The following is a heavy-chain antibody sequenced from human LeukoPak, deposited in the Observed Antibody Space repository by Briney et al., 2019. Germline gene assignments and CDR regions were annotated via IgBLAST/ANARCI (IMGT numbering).Heavy chain of an antibody. CDR1: GFTFSSYA. CDR2: ISGSGGVT. D-gene: IGHD3-22*01. V-gene: IGHV3-23*01. CDR3: ANLPSQNDNY. Sequence: GGSLRLSCAASGFTFSSYAMNWVRQAPGKGLEWISGISGSGGVTYYADSVKGRFTISRDNSKNTLYLQMNSLRAEDTAVYYCANLPSQNDNYWGQGTLVTVSS. J-gene: IGHJ4*02.